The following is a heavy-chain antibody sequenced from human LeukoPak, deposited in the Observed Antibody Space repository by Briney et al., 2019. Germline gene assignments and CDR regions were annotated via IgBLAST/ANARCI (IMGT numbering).Heavy chain of an antibody. V-gene: IGHV4-34*01. CDR1: GGSFSGYY. Sequence: SSETLSLTCAVYGGSFSGYYWSWIRQPPGKGLEWIGEINHSGSTNYNPSLKSRVTISVDTSKNQFSLKLSSVTAADTAVYYCARAPVVVLARAFDVWGQGTTVTVS. J-gene: IGHJ3*01. CDR2: INHSGST. D-gene: IGHD2-15*01. CDR3: ARAPVVVLARAFDV.